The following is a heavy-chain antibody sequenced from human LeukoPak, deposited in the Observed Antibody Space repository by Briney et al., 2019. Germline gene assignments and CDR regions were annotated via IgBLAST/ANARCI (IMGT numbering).Heavy chain of an antibody. D-gene: IGHD3-3*01. J-gene: IGHJ4*02. CDR2: INHSGSA. V-gene: IGHV4-34*01. CDR1: GGSLSGSY. CDR3: ARARRDSGFYKVDY. Sequence: SETLSLTCAVYGGSLSGSYWSWIRQPPGKGLEWIGEINHSGSANYNPSLKSRVTLSIDKSKNQFSLNLNSVTAADTAVYYCARARRDSGFYKVDYWGQGTLVTVSS.